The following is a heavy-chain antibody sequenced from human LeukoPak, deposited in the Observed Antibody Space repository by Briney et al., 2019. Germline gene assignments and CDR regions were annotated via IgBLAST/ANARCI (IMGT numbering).Heavy chain of an antibody. CDR1: GYTFTSYG. J-gene: IGHJ4*02. CDR3: ARDYGTMVRGVSFY. V-gene: IGHV1-18*01. CDR2: ISAYNGNT. D-gene: IGHD3-10*01. Sequence: ASVKVSCKASGYTFTSYGISWVRQAPGQGLEWMGWISAYNGNTNYAQKLQGRVTMTTDTSTSTAYMEPRSLRSDDTAVYYCARDYGTMVRGVSFYWGQGTLVTVSS.